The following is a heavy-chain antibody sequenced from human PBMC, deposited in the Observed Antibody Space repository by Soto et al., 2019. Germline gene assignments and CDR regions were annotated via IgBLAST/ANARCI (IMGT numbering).Heavy chain of an antibody. J-gene: IGHJ3*02. Sequence: QVQLQESGPGLVKPSETLSLTCTVSGGSISSYYWSWIRQPPGKGLEWIGYIYDSGSTNYNPSLNSQVTISVSTAKTQCSLKLSSVPAADTAVYYCARSLGELYLDAFDILGQGTMVTVSS. CDR2: IYDSGST. CDR3: ARSLGELYLDAFDI. V-gene: IGHV4-59*08. CDR1: GGSISSYY. D-gene: IGHD3-10*01.